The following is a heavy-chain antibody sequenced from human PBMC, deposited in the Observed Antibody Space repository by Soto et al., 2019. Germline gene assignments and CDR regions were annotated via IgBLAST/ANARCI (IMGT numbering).Heavy chain of an antibody. CDR3: ARAIYDSSGYYPNWFDP. V-gene: IGHV1-18*01. D-gene: IGHD3-22*01. CDR2: ISAYNGNT. J-gene: IGHJ5*02. CDR1: GYTFTSYG. Sequence: QVQLVQSGAEVKKPGASVKVSCKASGYTFTSYGISWVRQAPGQGLEWMGWISAYNGNTNYAQKLQGRVTMTTDTATSTAYMELRRLGSDDTAVYYCARAIYDSSGYYPNWFDPWCQGTLVTVSS.